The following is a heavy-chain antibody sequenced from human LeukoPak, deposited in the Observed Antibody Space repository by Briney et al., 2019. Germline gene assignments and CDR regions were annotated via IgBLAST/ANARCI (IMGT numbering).Heavy chain of an antibody. J-gene: IGHJ4*02. D-gene: IGHD3-9*01. CDR3: APFQDILTGYYLLDY. Sequence: GGSPRPSYAASGFTFSSYSMIWVRQAPGKGLEWVSSIGSSSSYIYYVDSVKGRFTISRDNAKNSLYLQMNSLRAEDTAVYYCAPFQDILTGYYLLDYWGQGTLVTVSS. CDR2: IGSSSSYI. CDR1: GFTFSSYS. V-gene: IGHV3-21*01.